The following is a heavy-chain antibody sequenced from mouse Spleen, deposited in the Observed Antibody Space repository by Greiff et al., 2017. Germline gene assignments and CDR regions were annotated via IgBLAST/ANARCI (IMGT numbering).Heavy chain of an antibody. CDR3: ARDRGYDYDGYWYFDV. CDR1: GFSLTGYG. CDR2: IWGDGST. Sequence: VMLVESGPGLVAPSQSLSITCTVSGFSLTGYGVNWVRQPPGKGLEWLGMIWGDGSTDYNSALKSRLSISKDNSKSQVFLKMNSLQTDDTARYYCARDRGYDYDGYWYFDVWGAGTTVTVSS. J-gene: IGHJ1*01. D-gene: IGHD2-4*01. V-gene: IGHV2-6-7*01.